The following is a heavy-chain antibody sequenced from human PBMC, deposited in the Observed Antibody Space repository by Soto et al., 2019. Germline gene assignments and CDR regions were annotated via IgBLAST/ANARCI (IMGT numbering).Heavy chain of an antibody. CDR2: ISSSSSYI. CDR1: GFTFSSYS. D-gene: IGHD6-19*01. V-gene: IGHV3-21*01. Sequence: EVQLVESGGGLVKPGGSLRLSCAASGFTFSSYSMNWVRQAPGKGLEWVSSISSSSSYIYYADSVKGRFTISRDNAKNSLYLQMNSLRAEDTAVYYCARGGRYGSGWYFSNYWGQGTLVTVSS. J-gene: IGHJ4*02. CDR3: ARGGRYGSGWYFSNY.